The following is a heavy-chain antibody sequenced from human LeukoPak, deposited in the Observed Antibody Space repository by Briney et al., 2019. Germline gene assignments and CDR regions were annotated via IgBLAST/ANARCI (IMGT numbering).Heavy chain of an antibody. D-gene: IGHD3-10*01. V-gene: IGHV1-69*13. CDR1: GGTFSSYA. CDR3: AGGFGELSGYYYMDV. CDR2: IIPIFGTA. Sequence: SVKVSCKASGGTFSSYAISWVRQAPGQGLEWMGGIIPIFGTANYAQKFQGRVTITADESTSTAYMELSSLRSEDTAVYYCAGGFGELSGYYYMDVWGKGTTVTISS. J-gene: IGHJ6*03.